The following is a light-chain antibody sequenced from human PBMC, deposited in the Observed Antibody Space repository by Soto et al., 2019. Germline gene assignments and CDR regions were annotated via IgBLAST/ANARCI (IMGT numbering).Light chain of an antibody. Sequence: QSALTQPASVSGSPGQSITISCTGTSSDVGSYNLVSWYQHHPGKAPKWMIYVVGKRPSGVSSRFSGSKSGNTASLTISGLQAEDEADYYCCSYAGSGTPYVFGTGTKLTVL. V-gene: IGLV2-23*02. CDR2: VVG. J-gene: IGLJ1*01. CDR3: CSYAGSGTPYV. CDR1: SSDVGSYNL.